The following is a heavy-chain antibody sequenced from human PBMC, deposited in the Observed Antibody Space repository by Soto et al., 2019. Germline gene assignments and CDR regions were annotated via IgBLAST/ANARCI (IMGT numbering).Heavy chain of an antibody. D-gene: IGHD4-4*01. CDR1: GFTFTNHN. Sequence: WSLRLSCAASGFTFTNHNMNWVRQAPGKGLECVSGIYGSGRGIEYADSVKGRFTISRDNSKNTVYLQMTDLRADDTAVYYCARDAVYNNCLWLRDHWGQGTQVTVAS. CDR3: ARDAVYNNCLWLRDH. V-gene: IGHV3-23*05. CDR2: IYGSGRGI. J-gene: IGHJ4*02.